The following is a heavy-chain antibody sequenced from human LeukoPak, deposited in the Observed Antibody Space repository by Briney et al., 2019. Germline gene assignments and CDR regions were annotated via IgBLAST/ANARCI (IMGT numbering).Heavy chain of an antibody. J-gene: IGHJ4*02. CDR3: AKGQSMIVVVSHLFDY. D-gene: IGHD3-22*01. V-gene: IGHV3-23*01. Sequence: GGSLRLSCAASGFTFSSYAMSWVRQAPGKGLEWVSAISGSGGSTYYADSVKGRFTISRDNSKNTLYLQMNSLRADDTAVYYSAKGQSMIVVVSHLFDYWGQGTLVTVSS. CDR1: GFTFSSYA. CDR2: ISGSGGST.